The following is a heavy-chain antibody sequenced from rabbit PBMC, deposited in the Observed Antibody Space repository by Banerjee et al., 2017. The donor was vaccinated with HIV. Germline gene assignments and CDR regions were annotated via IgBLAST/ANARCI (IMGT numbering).Heavy chain of an antibody. CDR2: IYAGDNDNT. D-gene: IGHD6-1*01. V-gene: IGHV1S40*01. CDR1: GFSFSSGYD. J-gene: IGHJ3*01. CDR3: ARGLSSHAGYGYGRSFGL. Sequence: QSLEESGGGLVKPGASLTLTCKASGFSFSSGYDMCWFRQAPGKGPEWIACIYAGDNDNTYYASWVHGRFTISKTSSTTVTLQMTSLTAADTATYFCARGLSSHAGYGYGRSFGLWGQGTLVTVS.